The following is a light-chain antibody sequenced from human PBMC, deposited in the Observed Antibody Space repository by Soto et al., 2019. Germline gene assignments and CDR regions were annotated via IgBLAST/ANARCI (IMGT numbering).Light chain of an antibody. V-gene: IGLV1-40*01. Sequence: QSVLTQPPSVSGSPGQRVTISCTGSSSNIGAGYDVHWYQQLPGKAPKLLIYGNSNRPSGVPDRFSGSKSGTSASLAITGLHAEDEADYYCQSYDSSLSAVFGGGTKLTVL. CDR3: QSYDSSLSAV. CDR2: GNS. J-gene: IGLJ3*02. CDR1: SSNIGAGYD.